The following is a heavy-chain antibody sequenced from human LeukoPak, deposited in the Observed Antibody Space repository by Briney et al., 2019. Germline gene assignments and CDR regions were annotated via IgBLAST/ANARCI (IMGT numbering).Heavy chain of an antibody. J-gene: IGHJ6*02. CDR1: GFTFSDSW. CDR3: ATYTHWVAGDV. CDR2: MNQDGSAK. Sequence: GGSLRLFCAASGFTFSDSWMSWVRQALGKGLEWVANMNQDGSAKDYVDSVKGRFTISRDNARSSLYLQMSSLRAEDTAVYYCATYTHWVAGDVWGQGTTVTVSS. V-gene: IGHV3-7*01. D-gene: IGHD3-16*01.